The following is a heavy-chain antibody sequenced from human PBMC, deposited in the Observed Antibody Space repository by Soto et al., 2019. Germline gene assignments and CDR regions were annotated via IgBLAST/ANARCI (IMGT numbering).Heavy chain of an antibody. CDR2: IKSETDGGTI. D-gene: IGHD6-19*01. CDR1: GFTFSNVW. CDR3: TPLALKCNSDWYPLSD. J-gene: IGHJ4*02. V-gene: IGHV3-15*07. Sequence: PGGSLRLSCAGSGFTFSNVWMNWVRQAPGKGLEWVGRIKSETDGGTIDYAAPVKGRFTISRDDSNNTLYLQMNSLKTEDTATYYCTPLALKCNSDWYPLSDWGQGTRVTVS.